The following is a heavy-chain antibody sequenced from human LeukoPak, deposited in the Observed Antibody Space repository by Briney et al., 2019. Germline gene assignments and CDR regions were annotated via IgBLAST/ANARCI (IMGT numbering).Heavy chain of an antibody. CDR3: AKDMSGTSHVAGFDY. J-gene: IGHJ4*02. D-gene: IGHD6-19*01. Sequence: GGSLRLSCAASGFTFDDYAMHWVRQAPGRGLEWVSGISWNSGSIVYADSVKGRFTISRDNAKNSLYLQMNSLRAEDMALYYCAKDMSGTSHVAGFDYWGQGTLVTVSS. CDR1: GFTFDDYA. CDR2: ISWNSGSI. V-gene: IGHV3-9*03.